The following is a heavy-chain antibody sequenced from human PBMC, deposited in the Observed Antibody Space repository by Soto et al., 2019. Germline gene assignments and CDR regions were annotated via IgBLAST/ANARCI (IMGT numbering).Heavy chain of an antibody. CDR3: ARYCSGGSCYSGYWFDP. V-gene: IGHV1-69*06. Sequence: QVQLVQSGAEVKKPGSSVKVSCKASGGTFSSYAISWVRQAPGQGLEWMGGIIPIFGTANYAQKFQGRVTIAADKSTSTAYMEPSSLRSEDTAVYYCARYCSGGSCYSGYWFDPWGQGTLVTVSS. CDR1: GGTFSSYA. D-gene: IGHD2-15*01. CDR2: IIPIFGTA. J-gene: IGHJ5*02.